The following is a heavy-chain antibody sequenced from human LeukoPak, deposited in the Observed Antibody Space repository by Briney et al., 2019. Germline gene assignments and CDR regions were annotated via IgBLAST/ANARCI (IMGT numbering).Heavy chain of an antibody. J-gene: IGHJ6*03. CDR2: IYTSGST. D-gene: IGHD2-2*01. Sequence: SQTLSLTCTVSGGSISSGSYYWSWIRQPAGKGLEWIGRIYTSGSTNYNPSLKSRVTISVDTSKNQFSLKLSSVTAADTAVYYCARGPYCSSTSCYSDYYYYYYMDVWGKGTTVTVSS. CDR1: GGSISSGSYY. V-gene: IGHV4-61*02. CDR3: ARGPYCSSTSCYSDYYYYYYMDV.